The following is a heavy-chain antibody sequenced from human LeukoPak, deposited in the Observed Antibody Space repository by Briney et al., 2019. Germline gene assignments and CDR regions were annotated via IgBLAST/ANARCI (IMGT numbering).Heavy chain of an antibody. J-gene: IGHJ5*02. CDR3: AKDHGHFRFLFDP. Sequence: PGGSLRLSCAASGFTFSSYWMSWVRQAPGKGLEWVANIKQDGSEKYYVDSVKGRFTISRDNAKNSLYLQMNSLRAEDTAVYYCAKDHGHFRFLFDPWGQGTLVTVSS. CDR2: IKQDGSEK. V-gene: IGHV3-7*03. D-gene: IGHD3-3*02. CDR1: GFTFSSYW.